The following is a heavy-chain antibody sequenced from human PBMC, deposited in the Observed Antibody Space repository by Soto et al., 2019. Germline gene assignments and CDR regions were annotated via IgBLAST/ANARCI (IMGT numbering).Heavy chain of an antibody. CDR1: GVSINSGDYY. CDR3: ARGVGGYCSGSICYDYYYSYAMDV. J-gene: IGHJ6*02. CDR2: IYHSGST. V-gene: IGHV4-30-4*01. Sequence: PSETLSLTCTFSGVSINSGDYYCTWFRQPPWKGLEWIGYIYHSGSTHSNPSLKIRVTISVDTSKNQFSLNLNSVTATDTAVYYCARGVGGYCSGSICYDYYYSYAMDVWGQGTTVTVSS. D-gene: IGHD2-2*01.